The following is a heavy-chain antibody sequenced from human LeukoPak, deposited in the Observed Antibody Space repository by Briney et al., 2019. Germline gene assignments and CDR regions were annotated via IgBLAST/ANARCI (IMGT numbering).Heavy chain of an antibody. Sequence: ASVKVSCKASGYTFTSYDINWVRQATGQGLEWMGWMNPNSGNTGYAQKSQGRVTMTRNTSISTAYMELSSLRSEDTAVYYCARDSGWYFYYYYYGMDVWGQGTTVTVSS. J-gene: IGHJ6*02. V-gene: IGHV1-8*01. CDR1: GYTFTSYD. D-gene: IGHD6-19*01. CDR3: ARDSGWYFYYYYYGMDV. CDR2: MNPNSGNT.